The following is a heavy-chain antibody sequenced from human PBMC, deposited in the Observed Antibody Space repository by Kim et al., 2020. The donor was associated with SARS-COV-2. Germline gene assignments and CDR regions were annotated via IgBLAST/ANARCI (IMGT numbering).Heavy chain of an antibody. CDR1: GFTFSDFW. CDR3: ATGFIGHVDNSD. V-gene: IGHV3-74*01. D-gene: IGHD2-21*01. CDR2: ISQDGTTA. J-gene: IGHJ4*02. Sequence: GGSQRLSCAASGFTFSDFWMRWVRQAPGQGLMWVSRISQDGTTANYADSVKDRFIISRDNTKNTLHLQMNSLRAEDTAVYYCATGFIGHVDNSDWGQGTLVTVSS.